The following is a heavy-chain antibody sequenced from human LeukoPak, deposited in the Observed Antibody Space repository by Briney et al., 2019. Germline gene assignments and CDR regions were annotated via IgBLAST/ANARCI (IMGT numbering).Heavy chain of an antibody. D-gene: IGHD1-1*01. V-gene: IGHV4-4*02. CDR1: GGSISSSNW. J-gene: IGHJ6*03. Sequence: PSETLSLTCAVSGGSISSSNWWSWVRQPPGKGLEWIGEIYHSGSTNYNPSLKSRVTISVDTSKNQFSLKLSSVTAADTAVYYCARAQPIYNWPNYYYYMDVWGKGTTVTVSS. CDR3: ARAQPIYNWPNYYYYMDV. CDR2: IYHSGST.